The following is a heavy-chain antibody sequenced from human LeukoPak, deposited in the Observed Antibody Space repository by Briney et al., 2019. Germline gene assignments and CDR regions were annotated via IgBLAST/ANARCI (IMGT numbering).Heavy chain of an antibody. D-gene: IGHD3-3*01. CDR1: GGTFSSYT. CDR2: IIPIFGTA. J-gene: IGHJ4*02. Sequence: ASVKVPCKASGGTFSSYTISWVRQAPGLGLEWMGGIIPIFGTANYTQKFQGRVTITADESTSTAYMELSSLRSEDTAVYYCATGPKHTIYYWGQGTLVTVSS. V-gene: IGHV1-69*13. CDR3: ATGPKHTIYY.